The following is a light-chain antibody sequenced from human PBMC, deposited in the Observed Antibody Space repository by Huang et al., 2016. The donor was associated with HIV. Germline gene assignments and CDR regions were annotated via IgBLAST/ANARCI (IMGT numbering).Light chain of an antibody. CDR2: GTS. Sequence: EIVFTQSPGTLSLSPGERATLSCRASQSVSSSYLAWYRQRPGQAPRLVIYGTSNRATGIPDRFSGSGSGTDFTLTISRLEPEDFAVYYCQQYGSSYTFGQGTKLEIK. CDR1: QSVSSSY. V-gene: IGKV3-20*01. J-gene: IGKJ2*01. CDR3: QQYGSSYT.